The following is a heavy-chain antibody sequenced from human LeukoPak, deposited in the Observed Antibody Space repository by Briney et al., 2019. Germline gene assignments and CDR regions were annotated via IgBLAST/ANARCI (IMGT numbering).Heavy chain of an antibody. D-gene: IGHD3-22*01. CDR3: ARGSTARYYYDSSGYYRGAVDY. CDR1: GYTFTTYG. V-gene: IGHV1-18*01. Sequence: ASVKVSCKASGYTFTTYGISWVRQAPGQGLEWMGWISAYNGNTNYAQKFQGRVTMTTDTSTSTAYMELRSLRSDDTAVYYCARGSTARYYYDSSGYYRGAVDYWGQGTLVTISS. CDR2: ISAYNGNT. J-gene: IGHJ4*02.